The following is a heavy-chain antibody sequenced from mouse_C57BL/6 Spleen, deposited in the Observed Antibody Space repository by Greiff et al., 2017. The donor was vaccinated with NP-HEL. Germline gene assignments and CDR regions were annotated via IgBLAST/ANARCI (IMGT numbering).Heavy chain of an antibody. CDR3: ARDADWFAY. CDR2: IWSGGST. J-gene: IGHJ3*01. Sequence: VQLVESGPGLVQPSQSLSITCTVSGFSLTSYGVHWVRQSPGKGLEWLGVIWSGGSTDYNAAFISRLSISKDNSKSQVFFKMNSLQADDTAIYYCARDADWFAYWGQGTLVTVSA. CDR1: GFSLTSYG. V-gene: IGHV2-2*01.